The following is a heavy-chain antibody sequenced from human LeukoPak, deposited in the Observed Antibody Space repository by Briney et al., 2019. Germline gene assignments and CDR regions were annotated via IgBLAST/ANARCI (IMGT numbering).Heavy chain of an antibody. D-gene: IGHD6-19*01. CDR2: INHSGST. J-gene: IGHJ4*02. Sequence: SETLPLTCAVYGGSFIGYYWSWIRQPPGKGLEWIGEINHSGSTNYNPSLKSRVTISVDTSKNQFSLKLSSVTAADTAVYYCAIVVRGAVVFNKDYWGQGTLVTVSS. V-gene: IGHV4-34*01. CDR1: GGSFIGYY. CDR3: AIVVRGAVVFNKDY.